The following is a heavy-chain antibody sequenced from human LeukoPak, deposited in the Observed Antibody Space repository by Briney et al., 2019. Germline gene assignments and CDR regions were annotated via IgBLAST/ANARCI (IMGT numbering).Heavy chain of an antibody. CDR3: AKDTAMVTLDAFDI. CDR1: GFTFSKNG. Sequence: GGSLRLSCAASGFTFSKNGMSWVRQAPGKGLEGVSNFSGSGGSTYYADSVKGRFTISRDNSKDTLYLQMNSLRAEDTAVYYCAKDTAMVTLDAFDIWGQGTMVTVSS. J-gene: IGHJ3*02. D-gene: IGHD5-18*01. V-gene: IGHV3-23*01. CDR2: FSGSGGST.